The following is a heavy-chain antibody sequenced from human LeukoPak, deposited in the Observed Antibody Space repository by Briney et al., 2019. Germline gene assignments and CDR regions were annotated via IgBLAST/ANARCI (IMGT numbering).Heavy chain of an antibody. CDR2: IYSSGST. CDR3: ARDGAGGWSFFDY. J-gene: IGHJ4*02. Sequence: PSETLSLTCTVSGGSLSIYYWSWIRQPPGKGLEWIGYIYSSGSTNYNPSLKSRVTISVDTSKNQFSLRLSSVTAADTAVYYCARDGAGGWSFFDYWGQGTLVTVSS. CDR1: GGSLSIYY. V-gene: IGHV4-59*01. D-gene: IGHD6-19*01.